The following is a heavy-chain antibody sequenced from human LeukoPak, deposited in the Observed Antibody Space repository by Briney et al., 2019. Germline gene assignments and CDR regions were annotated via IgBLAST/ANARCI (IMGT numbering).Heavy chain of an antibody. CDR1: GFTFSDYY. D-gene: IGHD2-21*01. CDR3: ARDWGGSYYYYYYMDV. V-gene: IGHV3-11*01. CDR2: ISSSGSTI. Sequence: GGSLRLSCAASGFTFSDYYMSWIRQAPGKGLEWVSYISSSGSTIYYADSVKGRFTISRDNAKSSLYLQMNSLRAEDTAVYYCARDWGGSYYYYYYMDVWGKGTTVTLSS. J-gene: IGHJ6*03.